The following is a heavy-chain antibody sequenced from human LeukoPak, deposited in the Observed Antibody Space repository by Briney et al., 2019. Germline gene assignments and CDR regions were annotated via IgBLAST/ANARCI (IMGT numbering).Heavy chain of an antibody. CDR1: GFTSSSYA. CDR3: ARERIAATGTNWFDP. J-gene: IGHJ5*02. D-gene: IGHD6-13*01. Sequence: GGSLRLSCAASGFTSSSYAMHWVRQAPGKGLEWVAVISYDGSNKYYADSVKGRFTISRDNSKNTLYLQMNSLRAEDTAVYYCARERIAATGTNWFDPLGQGTLVTVSS. V-gene: IGHV3-30*04. CDR2: ISYDGSNK.